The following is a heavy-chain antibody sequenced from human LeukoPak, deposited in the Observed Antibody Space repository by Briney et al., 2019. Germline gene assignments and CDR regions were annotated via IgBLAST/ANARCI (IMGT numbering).Heavy chain of an antibody. V-gene: IGHV4-39*07. J-gene: IGHJ5*02. CDR2: IYYSGST. CDR3: ARRMAHYDILTGYYGPYNWFDP. CDR1: GGSISSSSYY. D-gene: IGHD3-9*01. Sequence: SETLSLTCIVSGGSISSSSYYWGWIRQPPGKGLEWIGSIYYSGSTFYNPSLKSRVTISVDTSKNQFSLKLSSVTAADTAVYYCARRMAHYDILTGYYGPYNWFDPWGQGTLVTDSS.